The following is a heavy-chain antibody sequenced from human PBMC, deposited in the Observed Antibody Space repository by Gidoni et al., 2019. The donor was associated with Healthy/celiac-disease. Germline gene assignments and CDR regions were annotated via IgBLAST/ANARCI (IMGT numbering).Heavy chain of an antibody. Sequence: QLQLQESGPGLVKPSETLSLTCTVPGRSISSSSYYWGWIRQPPGKGLEWIGSIYYSGSTYYNPSIKSRVTISVDTSKNQFSLKLSSVTAADTAVYYCARHGIAAAGARDWYFDLWGRGTLVTVSS. J-gene: IGHJ2*01. CDR2: IYYSGST. D-gene: IGHD6-13*01. CDR1: GRSISSSSYY. CDR3: ARHGIAAAGARDWYFDL. V-gene: IGHV4-39*01.